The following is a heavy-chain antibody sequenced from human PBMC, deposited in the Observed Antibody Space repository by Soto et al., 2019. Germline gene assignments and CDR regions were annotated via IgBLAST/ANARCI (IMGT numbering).Heavy chain of an antibody. CDR3: ARGGNTYGNDAFDI. J-gene: IGHJ3*02. D-gene: IGHD5-18*01. CDR1: GGSISSYY. V-gene: IGHV4-59*01. CDR2: IYYSGST. Sequence: SETLSLTCTVSGGSISSYYWSWIRQPPGMGLEWIGDIYYSGSTNYNPSLKSRVTISVDTSKNQFSLKLISVTAADTAVYYCARGGNTYGNDAFDIWGQGTEVTVSS.